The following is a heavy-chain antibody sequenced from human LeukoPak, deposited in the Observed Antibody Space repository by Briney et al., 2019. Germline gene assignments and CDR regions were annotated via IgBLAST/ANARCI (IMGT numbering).Heavy chain of an antibody. D-gene: IGHD3-10*01. CDR3: AKDSVPYYYGSGSYPDY. CDR2: ISGSGGST. CDR1: GFTFSSYA. Sequence: GGSLRLSCAASGFTFSSYAMSWVRRALGKGLEWVSGISGSGGSTYYADSVKGRFTISRDNSKNTLYLQMNSLRAEDTAVYYCAKDSVPYYYGSGSYPDYWGQGTLVTVSS. V-gene: IGHV3-23*01. J-gene: IGHJ4*02.